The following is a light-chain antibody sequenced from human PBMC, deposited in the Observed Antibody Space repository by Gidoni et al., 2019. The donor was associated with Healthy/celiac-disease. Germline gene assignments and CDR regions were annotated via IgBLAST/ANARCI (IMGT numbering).Light chain of an antibody. V-gene: IGKV1-39*01. J-gene: IGKJ4*02. CDR3: QQSYSTPLT. Sequence: DIQLTQSPSSLSASVGDRVTITCRASQSISIYLNWYQQKPGKAPKLLIYAASSLQSGVPSRFSGSGSGTDFTLTISRLQPEEFATYYCQQSYSTPLTFGGGTKVEIK. CDR1: QSISIY. CDR2: AAS.